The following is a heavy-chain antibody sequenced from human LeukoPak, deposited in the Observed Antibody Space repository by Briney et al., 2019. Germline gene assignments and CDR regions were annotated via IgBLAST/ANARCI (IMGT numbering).Heavy chain of an antibody. Sequence: GGSLRLSGAASGFTFSSYWMSWVRQAPGKGLEWMANIKQDGSEKYYVDSVKGRFTISRDNAKKSLYLQMNSLRAEDTAVYYCAREYYYGSGSYYNGYWGQGTLVTVSS. D-gene: IGHD3-10*01. J-gene: IGHJ4*02. CDR1: GFTFSSYW. CDR3: AREYYYGSGSYYNGY. CDR2: IKQDGSEK. V-gene: IGHV3-7*04.